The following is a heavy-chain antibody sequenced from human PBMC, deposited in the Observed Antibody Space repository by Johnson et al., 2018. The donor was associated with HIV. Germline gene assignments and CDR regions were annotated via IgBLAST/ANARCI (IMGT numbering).Heavy chain of an antibody. J-gene: IGHJ3*01. V-gene: IGHV3-20*04. D-gene: IGHD6-25*01. CDR1: GFTFDDYD. Sequence: VQLVESGGGVERPGGSLRLSCAASGFTFDDYDMSWVRQAPGKGLEWVSGISWNGGSADYADSVKGRFTISRDNAKNSLYLQMNTLRVEDTAFYYCARESGQAFDVWGQGTMVTGSS. CDR3: ARESGQAFDV. CDR2: ISWNGGSA.